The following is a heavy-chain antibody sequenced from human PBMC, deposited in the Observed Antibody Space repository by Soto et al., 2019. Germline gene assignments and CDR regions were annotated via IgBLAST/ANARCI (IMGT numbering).Heavy chain of an antibody. D-gene: IGHD2-2*01. CDR1: GFTFSSYS. Sequence: GGSLRLSCAASGFTFSSYSMNWVRQAPGKGLEWVSSISSSSSYIYYADSVKGRLTISRGNAKNSLYLQMNSLRAEDTAVYYCAREDCTSTSCPDAFSIWGQGTMVTVSS. V-gene: IGHV3-21*01. CDR2: ISSSSSYI. J-gene: IGHJ3*02. CDR3: AREDCTSTSCPDAFSI.